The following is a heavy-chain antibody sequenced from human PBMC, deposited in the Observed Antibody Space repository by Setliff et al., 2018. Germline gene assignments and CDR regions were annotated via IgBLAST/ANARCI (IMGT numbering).Heavy chain of an antibody. CDR3: AREVGTSTSSDAFDV. J-gene: IGHJ3*01. V-gene: IGHV4-30-4*08. CDR2: IYHSGSA. D-gene: IGHD1-26*01. Sequence: SWIRQPPGKGLEWIAYIYHSGSAYYNPSLKSRVTMSVDTSKNQFSLHLTSVTAADTAVYYCAREVGTSTSSDAFDVWGQGMMVTVSS.